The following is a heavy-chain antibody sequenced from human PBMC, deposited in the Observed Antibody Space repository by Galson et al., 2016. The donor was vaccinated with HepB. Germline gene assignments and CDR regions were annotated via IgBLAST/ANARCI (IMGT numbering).Heavy chain of an antibody. Sequence: SLRLSCAASGFTFSRYWMSWVRQAPGKGLEWVANMKEDGSETYYVDSVKGRFTIPRDNAKKAMYLQMNSLRVEDTAVYYCARDPGNSQKIFDYWGQGTLVTVSS. CDR3: ARDPGNSQKIFDY. J-gene: IGHJ4*02. D-gene: IGHD2/OR15-2a*01. CDR2: MKEDGSET. CDR1: GFTFSRYW. V-gene: IGHV3-7*04.